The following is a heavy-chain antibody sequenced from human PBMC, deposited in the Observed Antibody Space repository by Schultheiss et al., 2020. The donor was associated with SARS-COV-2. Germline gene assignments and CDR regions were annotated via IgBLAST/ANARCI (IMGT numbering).Heavy chain of an antibody. CDR1: GGSISSYY. Sequence: SETLSLTCTVSGGSISSYYWGWIRQPPGKGLEWIGSIYYSGSTYYNPSLKSRVTISVDTSKNQFSLKLSSVTAADTAVYYCARQDYYPDHDAFDIWGQGTMVTVSS. CDR3: ARQDYYPDHDAFDI. CDR2: IYYSGST. J-gene: IGHJ3*02. D-gene: IGHD1-26*01. V-gene: IGHV4-39*01.